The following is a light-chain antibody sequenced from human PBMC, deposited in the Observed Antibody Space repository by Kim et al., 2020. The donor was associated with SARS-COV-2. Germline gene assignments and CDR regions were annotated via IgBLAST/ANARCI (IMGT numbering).Light chain of an antibody. V-gene: IGLV3-1*01. CDR1: KLGEKY. J-gene: IGLJ2*01. CDR3: QTWDSTTVI. Sequence: VAPGQTARLTCSGDKLGEKYTAWYQQKSGPSPGVVIYQDNKRPSGMTERFSGSSSGNTATLTISGTQPMDEADYYCQTWDSTTVIFGGGTQLTVL. CDR2: QDN.